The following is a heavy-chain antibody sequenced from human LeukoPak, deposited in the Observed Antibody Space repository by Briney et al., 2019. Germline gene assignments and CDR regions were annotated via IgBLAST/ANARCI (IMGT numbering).Heavy chain of an antibody. CDR1: GFTFSSYA. V-gene: IGHV3-23*01. D-gene: IGHD5-18*01. CDR2: ISGSGGST. Sequence: GGSLRLSCAASGFTFSSYAMNWVRQAPGKGLEWVSVISGSGGSTYYADSLKGRLSISRDNSKNTLYLQMNSLRAEDTALYYCAKARGYSYCDIDYWGQGTLVTVSS. CDR3: AKARGYSYCDIDY. J-gene: IGHJ4*02.